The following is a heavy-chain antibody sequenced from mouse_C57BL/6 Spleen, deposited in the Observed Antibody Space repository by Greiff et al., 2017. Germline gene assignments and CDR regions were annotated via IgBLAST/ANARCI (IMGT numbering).Heavy chain of an antibody. Sequence: QVQLQQPGAELVKPGASVKLSCKASGYTFTSYWMQWVKQRPGQGLEWIGEIDPSDSYTNYNQKFKGKATLTVDTSSSTAYMQLSSLTSEDSSVYYCALYDYGSSPAGFAYWGQGTLVTVSA. CDR3: ALYDYGSSPAGFAY. V-gene: IGHV1-50*01. CDR2: IDPSDSYT. D-gene: IGHD1-1*01. J-gene: IGHJ3*01. CDR1: GYTFTSYW.